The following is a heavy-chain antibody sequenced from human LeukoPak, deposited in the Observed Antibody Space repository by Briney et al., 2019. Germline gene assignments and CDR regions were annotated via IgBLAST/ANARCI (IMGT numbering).Heavy chain of an antibody. V-gene: IGHV1-24*01. J-gene: IGHJ5*02. CDR3: AAGGAAGNWFDP. CDR2: FDPEDGET. D-gene: IGHD6-13*01. CDR1: GYTLTELS. Sequence: SVKVSCKVSGYTLTELSMHWVRQAPGKGLEWMGGFDPEDGETIYAQKFQGRVTMTEDTSTDTAYMELSSLRSEDTAVYYCAAGGAAGNWFDPWGQGTLVTVSS.